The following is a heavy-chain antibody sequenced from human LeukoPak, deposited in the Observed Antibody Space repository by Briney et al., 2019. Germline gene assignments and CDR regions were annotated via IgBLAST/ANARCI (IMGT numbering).Heavy chain of an antibody. J-gene: IGHJ4*02. V-gene: IGHV3-21*01. CDR1: GFTFSSYS. CDR3: ARDPRASITMVRGIDY. D-gene: IGHD3-10*01. Sequence: GGSLRLSCAASGFTFSSYSMNWVRQAPGKGLEWVSSITSSSSYIYYADSVEGRFTISRDNAKNSLYLQMNSLRAEDTAVYYCARDPRASITMVRGIDYWGQGTLVTVSS. CDR2: ITSSSSYI.